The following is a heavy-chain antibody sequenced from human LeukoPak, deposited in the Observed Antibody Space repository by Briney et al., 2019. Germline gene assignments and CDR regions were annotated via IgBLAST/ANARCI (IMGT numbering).Heavy chain of an antibody. V-gene: IGHV5-51*01. J-gene: IGHJ4*02. Sequence: GESLKISCQGSGYSFPSYWIGWVRQMPGKGLEWMGIIYPGNSDSKYSPSFQGQVTISADKSISTAYLQWRSLKASDTAMYYCARHGEMAAIGNFDYWGQGTLVTVSS. D-gene: IGHD5-24*01. CDR3: ARHGEMAAIGNFDY. CDR2: IYPGNSDS. CDR1: GYSFPSYW.